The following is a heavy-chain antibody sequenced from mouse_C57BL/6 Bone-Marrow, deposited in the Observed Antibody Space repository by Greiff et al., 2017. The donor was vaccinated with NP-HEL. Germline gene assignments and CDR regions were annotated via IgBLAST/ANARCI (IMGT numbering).Heavy chain of an antibody. CDR1: GFTFSSYA. J-gene: IGHJ2*01. CDR3: ARDFDYNGSSYDY. CDR2: ISAGGSYT. V-gene: IGHV5-4*01. Sequence: EVKVVESGGGLVKPGGSLKLSCAASGFTFSSYAMPWVRQTPEKRLEWVATISAGGSYTYYPDNVKGRFTISRDNAKNNLYLQMSHLKSEDTAMYYCARDFDYNGSSYDYWGQGTTLTVSS. D-gene: IGHD1-1*01.